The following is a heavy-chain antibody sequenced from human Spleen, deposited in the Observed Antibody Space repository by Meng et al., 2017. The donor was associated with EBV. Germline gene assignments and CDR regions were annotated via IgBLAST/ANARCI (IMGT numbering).Heavy chain of an antibody. V-gene: IGHV1-2*06. Sequence: QVRLVQSWAEVKNPGDSVNVSCXASEYSFNDYYIHWLRQAPGQGLEWMGRINPNSGATKYADDLQDRVTMTSDTSIKTAFMELRSLRSDDMAVYYCARDVSPATLYFFDFWGQGTLVTVSS. CDR2: INPNSGAT. CDR1: EYSFNDYY. J-gene: IGHJ4*02. CDR3: ARDVSPATLYFFDF.